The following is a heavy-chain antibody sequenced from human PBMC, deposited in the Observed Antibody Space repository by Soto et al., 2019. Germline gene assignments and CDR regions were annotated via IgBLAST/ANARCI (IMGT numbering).Heavy chain of an antibody. CDR3: ASGQLAYYYYYMDV. CDR2: IYYSGST. D-gene: IGHD6-6*01. CDR1: GGSISSYY. V-gene: IGHV4-59*01. Sequence: SETLSLTCTVSGGSISSYYWSWIRQPPGKGLEWIGYIYYSGSTNYNPSLKSRVTISVDTSKNQFSLKLSSVTAADTAVYYCASGQLAYYYYYMDVWGKGTTVTVSS. J-gene: IGHJ6*03.